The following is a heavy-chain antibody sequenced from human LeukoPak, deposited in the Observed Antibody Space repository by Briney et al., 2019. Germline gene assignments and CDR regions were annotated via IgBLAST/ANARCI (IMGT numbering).Heavy chain of an antibody. Sequence: GGSLRLSCAASGFTFSSYGMHWVRQAPGKGLEWVAFIRYDGSNKYYADSVKGRFAISRDNSKNTLYLQMNSLRAEDTAVYYCASGEMATPRADYWGQGTLVTVSS. J-gene: IGHJ4*02. CDR2: IRYDGSNK. CDR3: ASGEMATPRADY. V-gene: IGHV3-30*02. D-gene: IGHD5-24*01. CDR1: GFTFSSYG.